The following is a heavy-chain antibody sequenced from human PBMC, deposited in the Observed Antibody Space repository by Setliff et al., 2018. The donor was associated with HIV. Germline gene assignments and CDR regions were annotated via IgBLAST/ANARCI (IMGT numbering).Heavy chain of an antibody. V-gene: IGHV3-33*05. Sequence: WVSAISSDGISKYYAESVKGRFTISRDNSKNTLYLQMNSLRAEDTALYYCARKYYYDSSGYYSFDYWGQGALVTVSS. CDR3: ARKYYYDSSGYYSFDY. J-gene: IGHJ4*02. CDR2: ISSDGISK. D-gene: IGHD3-22*01.